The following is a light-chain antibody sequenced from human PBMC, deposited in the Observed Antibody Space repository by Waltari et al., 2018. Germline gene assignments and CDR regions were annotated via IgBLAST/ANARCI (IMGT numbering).Light chain of an antibody. J-gene: IGLJ3*02. CDR1: SSEVGSYNL. Sequence: QSALTQPASVSGSPGQSITISCTGTSSEVGSYNLVSWYQQHPGKAPKLMIYEGSKRPSGVSNRFSGSKSGNTASLTISGLQAEDEADYYCCSYAGSRGWVFGGGTKLTVL. V-gene: IGLV2-23*01. CDR3: CSYAGSRGWV. CDR2: EGS.